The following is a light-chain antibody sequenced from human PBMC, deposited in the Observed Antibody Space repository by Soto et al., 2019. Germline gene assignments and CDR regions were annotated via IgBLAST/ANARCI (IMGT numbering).Light chain of an antibody. Sequence: QSALTQPASVSGSPGQSITISCTGTSTDVGGYNYVSWYQQHPGKAPKLIIYEVNNRPSGISNRFSGSKSGNTASLTISGLQAEDEADYFCTSYTSSITLVLFGGGTKVTVL. CDR1: STDVGGYNY. V-gene: IGLV2-14*01. J-gene: IGLJ2*01. CDR3: TSYTSSITLVL. CDR2: EVN.